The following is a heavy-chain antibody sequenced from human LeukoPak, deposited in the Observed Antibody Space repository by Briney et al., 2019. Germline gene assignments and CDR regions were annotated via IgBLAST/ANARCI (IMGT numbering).Heavy chain of an antibody. Sequence: GGSLRLSCAASGFTFSSYEMNWVRQAPGKGLEWVSYVSSSGGAVTYADSVKGRFTVSRDNAKSSMYLQMNSLRAEDTAVYYCARDYYYDSSGYYWGEGEVFDYWGQGTLVTVSS. V-gene: IGHV3-48*03. D-gene: IGHD3-22*01. J-gene: IGHJ4*02. CDR3: ARDYYYDSSGYYWGEGEVFDY. CDR2: VSSSGGAV. CDR1: GFTFSSYE.